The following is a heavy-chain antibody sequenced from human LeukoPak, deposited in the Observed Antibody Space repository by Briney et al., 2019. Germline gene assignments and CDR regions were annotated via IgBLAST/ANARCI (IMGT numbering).Heavy chain of an antibody. D-gene: IGHD6-13*01. CDR2: IRSKAYGGTT. V-gene: IGHV3-49*02. CDR3: SSSNAFDY. Sequence: PGGSLRLSCAASGFSVRTTYMSWVRQGPGKGLEWVGFIRSKAYGGTTEYAASVKGRFTISRDDPKSIAYLRMNSLKTEDTAVYYCSSSNAFDYWGQGTLVTVSS. CDR1: GFSVRTTY. J-gene: IGHJ4*02.